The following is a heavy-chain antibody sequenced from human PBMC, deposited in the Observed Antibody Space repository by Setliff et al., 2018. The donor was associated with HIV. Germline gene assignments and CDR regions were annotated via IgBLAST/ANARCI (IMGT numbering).Heavy chain of an antibody. CDR2: IYYSGST. CDR1: GGSISNSRYY. Sequence: PSETLSLTCTVSGGSISNSRYYWSWIRQPPGKGLEWIGSIYYSGSTYYTPSLKSRVTISVDTSKNQFSLKLSSVTAADAAVYYCASRVYYYDSSGYLREEGFDPWGQGTLVTVS. D-gene: IGHD3-22*01. CDR3: ASRVYYYDSSGYLREEGFDP. J-gene: IGHJ5*02. V-gene: IGHV4-39*01.